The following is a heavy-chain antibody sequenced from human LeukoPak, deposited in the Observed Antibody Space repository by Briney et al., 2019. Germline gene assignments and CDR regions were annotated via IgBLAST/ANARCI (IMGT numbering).Heavy chain of an antibody. D-gene: IGHD3-3*01. CDR2: INAGNGNT. V-gene: IGHV1-3*01. Sequence: ASVKVSRKASGYTFTSYAMHWVRQAPGQRLEWMGWINAGNGNTKYSQKFQGRVTITRDTSASTAYMELSSLRSEDTAVYYCARYDFLGWFDPWGQGTLVTVSS. CDR3: ARYDFLGWFDP. J-gene: IGHJ5*02. CDR1: GYTFTSYA.